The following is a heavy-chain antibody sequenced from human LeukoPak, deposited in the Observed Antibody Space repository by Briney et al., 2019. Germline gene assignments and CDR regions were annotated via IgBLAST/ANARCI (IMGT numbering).Heavy chain of an antibody. V-gene: IGHV1-8*02. CDR1: AYTFTSYD. Sequence: ASAMISCKASAYTFTSYDINWLRQATGQGLEWMGWMNPNSGNTGYAQKFQGRVTMTTNTSMSTTYMELSSLRSEDTAVYYCAIRTPVDIVATLGERVKKGLDYWGQGTLVTVSS. J-gene: IGHJ4*02. CDR2: MNPNSGNT. D-gene: IGHD5-12*01. CDR3: AIRTPVDIVATLGERVKKGLDY.